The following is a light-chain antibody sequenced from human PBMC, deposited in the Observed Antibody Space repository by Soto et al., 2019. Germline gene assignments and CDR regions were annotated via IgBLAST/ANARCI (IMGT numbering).Light chain of an antibody. CDR3: TSYTSTSSQVV. Sequence: QSALTQPASVSGSPGQSITISCTGTSSDVGGYNYVSWYQQHPGKVPKLMVYEVSNRPSGVSNRFSGSKSGNTASLTISGLQAEDEADYYCTSYTSTSSQVVFGGGTKLTVL. V-gene: IGLV2-14*01. CDR1: SSDVGGYNY. CDR2: EVS. J-gene: IGLJ2*01.